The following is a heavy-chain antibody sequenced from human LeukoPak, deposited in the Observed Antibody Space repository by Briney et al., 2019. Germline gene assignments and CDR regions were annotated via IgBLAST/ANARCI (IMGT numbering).Heavy chain of an antibody. D-gene: IGHD6-19*01. CDR2: INPFSGNT. J-gene: IGHJ3*01. Sequence: ASVKVSCKASGYTFTRYAISWVLQTPGQGLGWMGWINPFSGNTNDAERFQGRVIMTTDTSTRTAYMELRSLRSDDTAVYYCARDYTSAEWLGFAFDVWDQGTMISVSS. CDR1: GYTFTRYA. V-gene: IGHV1-18*01. CDR3: ARDYTSAEWLGFAFDV.